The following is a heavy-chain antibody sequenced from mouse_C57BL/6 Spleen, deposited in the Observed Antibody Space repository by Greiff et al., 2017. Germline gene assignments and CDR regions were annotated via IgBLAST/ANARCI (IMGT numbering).Heavy chain of an antibody. CDR3: ARPYYYGSSTGYDMDG. Sequence: QVQLQQSGAELVKPGASVKLSCKASGYTFTSYWMHWVKQRPGRGLEWIGRIDPNSGGTKYNEKFKGKATLTVDKSSSTAYMQLNSLTSEDSAVYYCARPYYYGSSTGYDMDGWGKGTSVTVSS. D-gene: IGHD1-1*01. CDR2: IDPNSGGT. CDR1: GYTFTSYW. V-gene: IGHV1-72*01. J-gene: IGHJ4*01.